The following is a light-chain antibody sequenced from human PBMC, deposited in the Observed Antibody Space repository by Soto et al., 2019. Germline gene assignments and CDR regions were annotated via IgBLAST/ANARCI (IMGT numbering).Light chain of an antibody. CDR2: GNS. CDR1: SSNIGAGYD. V-gene: IGLV1-40*01. J-gene: IGLJ3*02. CDR3: QSYDSSLRGSV. Sequence: QSVLTQPPSVCGAPGQRVTISCTGRSSNIGAGYDVHWYQQLPGTAPKLLIYGNSNRPSGVPDRFSGSKSGTSASLAITGLQAEDEADYYCQSYDSSLRGSVFGGGTKVTVL.